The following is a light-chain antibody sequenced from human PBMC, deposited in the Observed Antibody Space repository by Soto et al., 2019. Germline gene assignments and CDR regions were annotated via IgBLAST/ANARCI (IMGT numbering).Light chain of an antibody. Sequence: DIQMTQYHSTLSASIGDRVTITCRASQTISDWLAWYQQKPGKAPTLLIYAASNLQSGVPSRFRGSRSGTEFTLTVSSLQPEDFATYYCLQDHDDSWTFGQGTKV. CDR3: LQDHDDSWT. V-gene: IGKV1-5*01. CDR2: AAS. CDR1: QTISDW. J-gene: IGKJ1*01.